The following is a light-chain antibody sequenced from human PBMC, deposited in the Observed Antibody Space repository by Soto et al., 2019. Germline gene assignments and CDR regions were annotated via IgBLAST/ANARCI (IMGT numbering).Light chain of an antibody. J-gene: IGKJ4*01. CDR3: QQYGSSPLT. V-gene: IGKV3-20*01. Sequence: EIVLTQSPGTLSLSPGERATLSCRASQSVSSSYLAWYQQKPGQAPRLLIYGASSRATGIPDRFSGSGSGTDFTLTISRLEPEDFAMYYCQQYGSSPLTIGGGTKVEIK. CDR1: QSVSSSY. CDR2: GAS.